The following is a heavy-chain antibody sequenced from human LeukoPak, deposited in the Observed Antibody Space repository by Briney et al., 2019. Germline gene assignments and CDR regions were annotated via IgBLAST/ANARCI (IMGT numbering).Heavy chain of an antibody. V-gene: IGHV4-38-2*01. Sequence: SETLSLTCAVSGYSISSGYYWGWIRQPPGKGLEWIGSIYHSGSTYYNPSLKSRVTISVDTSKNQFSLKLSSVTAADTAMYYCARHPPQTLDAFDIWGQGTMVTVSS. CDR2: IYHSGST. CDR3: ARHPPQTLDAFDI. CDR1: GYSISSGYY. J-gene: IGHJ3*02.